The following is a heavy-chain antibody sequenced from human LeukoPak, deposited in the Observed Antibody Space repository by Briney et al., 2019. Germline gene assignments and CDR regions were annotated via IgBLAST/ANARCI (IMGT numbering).Heavy chain of an antibody. Sequence: SETLSLTCTVSGGSISSYYWSCIRQPPGKGREWIGYIYYTRSNHYNPSRKSRVTISVDTSTNQLSMKLSSVTAADTAVYYCARVRYSDVLTGYYGDGYFDYWGQGTLVTVSS. CDR1: GGSISSYY. V-gene: IGHV4-59*01. CDR3: ARVRYSDVLTGYYGDGYFDY. D-gene: IGHD3-9*01. CDR2: IYYTRSN. J-gene: IGHJ4*02.